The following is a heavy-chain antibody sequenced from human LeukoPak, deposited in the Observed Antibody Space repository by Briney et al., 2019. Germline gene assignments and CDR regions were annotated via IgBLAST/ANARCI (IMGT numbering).Heavy chain of an antibody. J-gene: IGHJ4*02. Sequence: SETLSLTCTVFGASISSSGSFWGWFRQPPWKGLGLLGTISHSGTTYYNPSLKSRVSISVDTSKNRISLKLSSVTAADTAVYYCAREVGVYDSSGYTYYFDYWGQGTLVTVSS. V-gene: IGHV4-39*07. CDR3: AREVGVYDSSGYTYYFDY. CDR1: GASISSSGSF. D-gene: IGHD3-22*01. CDR2: ISHSGTT.